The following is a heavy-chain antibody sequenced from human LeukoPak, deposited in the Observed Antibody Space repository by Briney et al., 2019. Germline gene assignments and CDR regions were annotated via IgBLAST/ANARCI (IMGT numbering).Heavy chain of an antibody. CDR1: AGSINSDDYY. Sequence: PSETLSLTCTVSAGSINSDDYYWSWIRQPAGKGLEWIGRIYSPGTNYNYNPSLKSRVTISIDTSKNQFSLKLTSVTAGDTAVSYCARGIGTSYESSRDAFDIWGQGTMVTVSS. V-gene: IGHV4-61*02. D-gene: IGHD3-22*01. CDR3: ARGIGTSYESSRDAFDI. CDR2: IYSPGTN. J-gene: IGHJ3*02.